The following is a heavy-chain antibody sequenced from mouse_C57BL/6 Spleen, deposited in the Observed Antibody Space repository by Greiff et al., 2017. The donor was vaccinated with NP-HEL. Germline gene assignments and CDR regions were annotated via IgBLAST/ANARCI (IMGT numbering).Heavy chain of an antibody. CDR3: VRIYAGYYGAMDY. J-gene: IGHJ4*01. CDR2: IRSKSNNYAT. CDR1: GFSFNTYA. Sequence: EVQLVESGGGLVQPKGSLKLSCAASGFSFNTYAMNWVRQAPGKGLEWVARIRSKSNNYATYYADSVKDRFTISRDDSESMLYLQMNNLKTEDTAMYYCVRIYAGYYGAMDYWGQGTSVTVSS. V-gene: IGHV10-1*01. D-gene: IGHD2-3*01.